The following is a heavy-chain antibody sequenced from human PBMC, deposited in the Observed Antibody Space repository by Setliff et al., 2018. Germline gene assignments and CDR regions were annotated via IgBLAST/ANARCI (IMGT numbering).Heavy chain of an antibody. V-gene: IGHV1-69*05. CDR3: AREGVDTRSSTDYRYYMDV. CDR2: IIPNFGTT. CDR1: GGTFRSYG. D-gene: IGHD5-18*01. Sequence: SVKVSCKASGGTFRSYGISWVRQAPGQGLEWMGGIIPNFGTTSCAQKFQGRVTITTDESTNTAYMELSSLRSDDTAVFYCAREGVDTRSSTDYRYYMDVWGKGTTVTVSS. J-gene: IGHJ6*03.